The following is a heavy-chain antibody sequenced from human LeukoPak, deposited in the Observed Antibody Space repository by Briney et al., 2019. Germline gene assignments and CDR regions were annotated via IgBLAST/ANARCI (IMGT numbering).Heavy chain of an antibody. V-gene: IGHV4-39*07. CDR3: ARSRGYSYGYDY. CDR2: IYYSGST. J-gene: IGHJ4*02. Sequence: PSETLSLTCTVSGGSISSSSYSWGWIRQPPGKGLEWIGSIYYSGSTYYNPSLKSRVTISVDTSKNQFSLKLSSVTAADTAVYYCARSRGYSYGYDYWGQGTLVTVSS. D-gene: IGHD5-18*01. CDR1: GGSISSSSYS.